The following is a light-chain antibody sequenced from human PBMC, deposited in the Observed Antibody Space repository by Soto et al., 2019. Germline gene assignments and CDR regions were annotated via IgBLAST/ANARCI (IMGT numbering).Light chain of an antibody. CDR3: QQFNTSPMYT. CDR1: QSVTSNY. J-gene: IGKJ2*01. Sequence: EIVLTQSPGTLSLSPGERATLSCRASQSVTSNYLAWYQQKPGQAPRLLIYGASSRASGIPNRFSGSGTGTKFTPTISRLEPEDFAVYYCQQFNTSPMYTFGQGTKVEIK. CDR2: GAS. V-gene: IGKV3-20*01.